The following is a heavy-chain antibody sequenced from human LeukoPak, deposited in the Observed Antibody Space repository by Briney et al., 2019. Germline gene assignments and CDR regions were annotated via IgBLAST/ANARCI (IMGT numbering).Heavy chain of an antibody. CDR1: GFTFSRYT. CDR2: ISGTSSYR. V-gene: IGHV3-21*01. J-gene: IGHJ5*02. CDR3: ARDASPYDSINWFDP. Sequence: GGSLRLSCAASGFTFSRYTMNWVRQVPGKGLEWVSSISGTSSYRYYAESVKGRFSISRDDATNSVYLQMNSLRVEDTAVYYCARDASPYDSINWFDPWGQGTLVTVSS. D-gene: IGHD3-3*01.